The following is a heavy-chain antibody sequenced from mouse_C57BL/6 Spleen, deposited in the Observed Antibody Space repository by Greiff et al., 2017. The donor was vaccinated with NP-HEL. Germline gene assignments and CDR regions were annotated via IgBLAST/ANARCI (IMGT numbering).Heavy chain of an antibody. CDR2: ISGGGGNT. V-gene: IGHV5-9*01. Sequence: EVKVVESGGGLVKPGGSLKLSCAASGFTFSSYTMSWVRQTPEKRLEWVATISGGGGNTYYPDSVKGRFTISRDNAKNTLYLQMSNLRSEDTALYYCARQTLDYWGQGTTLTVSS. CDR3: ARQTLDY. CDR1: GFTFSSYT. J-gene: IGHJ2*01.